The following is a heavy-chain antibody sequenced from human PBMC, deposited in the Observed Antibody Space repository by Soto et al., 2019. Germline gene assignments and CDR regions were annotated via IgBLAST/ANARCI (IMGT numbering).Heavy chain of an antibody. CDR1: GGSMNTYY. J-gene: IGHJ4*02. V-gene: IGHV4-59*12. CDR3: ARGMTTVTTLDY. D-gene: IGHD4-4*01. CDR2: IYYSGST. Sequence: SETLSLTCTVSGGSMNTYYWGWFRQPPGKGLEWVGYIYYSGSTTYSPSLKSRVTISVDRSKNQFSLKLSSVTAADTAVYYCARGMTTVTTLDYWGQGTLVTVSS.